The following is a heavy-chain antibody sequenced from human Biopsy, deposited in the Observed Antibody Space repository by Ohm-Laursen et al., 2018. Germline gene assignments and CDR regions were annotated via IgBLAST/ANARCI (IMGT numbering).Heavy chain of an antibody. CDR3: TKADDFWSLEGYYYYFSGMDV. CDR1: GFTFSSYA. V-gene: IGHV3-23*01. CDR2: IRSTGGST. J-gene: IGHJ6*02. D-gene: IGHD3-3*01. Sequence: SLRLSCAASGFTFSSYAMSWVRQAPGKGLEWVSAIRSTGGSTYYANSVKGRFTISRDNSKNILFLQVNNLRAEDTAIYYCTKADDFWSLEGYYYYFSGMDVWGQGTTVTVSS.